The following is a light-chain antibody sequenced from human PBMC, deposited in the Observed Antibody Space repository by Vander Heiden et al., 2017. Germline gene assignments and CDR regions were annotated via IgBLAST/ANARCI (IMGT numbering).Light chain of an antibody. CDR3: QHYDNLPLT. Sequence: IQMTQSPSSLSASVVARVTIPCQASQDITNYLNCYQQRPGKAPKLLIYEATNLETGVTSRFSGSGSGTDFTFTISSMQPEDFATYYCQHYDNLPLTFGGGTKVEIK. CDR1: QDITNY. CDR2: EAT. J-gene: IGKJ4*01. V-gene: IGKV1-33*01.